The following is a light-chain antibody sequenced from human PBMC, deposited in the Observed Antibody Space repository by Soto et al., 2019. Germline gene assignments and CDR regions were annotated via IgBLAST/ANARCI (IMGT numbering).Light chain of an antibody. CDR2: GIS. CDR1: SSNIGAGYD. Sequence: QSALTQPPSVSGAPGQRVTISCTGSSSNIGAGYDVHWYQQLPGTAPKLLIFGISNRPSGVPDRFSGSKSGTSASLAITGLQAEDEADYYCHSYDSCLSCSYVFGTGTKVTVL. J-gene: IGLJ1*01. V-gene: IGLV1-40*01. CDR3: HSYDSCLSCSYV.